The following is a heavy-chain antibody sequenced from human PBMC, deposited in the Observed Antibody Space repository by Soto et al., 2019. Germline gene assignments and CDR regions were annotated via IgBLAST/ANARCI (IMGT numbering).Heavy chain of an antibody. CDR3: AREGDILTGLNWFDP. CDR1: GGTFSSYA. CDR2: IIPIFGTA. Sequence: SVKVSFKASGGTFSSYAISWVRQAPGQGLEWMGGIIPIFGTANYAQKFQGRVTITADESTSTAYMELSSLRSEDMAVYYCAREGDILTGLNWFDPWGQGTLVTVSS. D-gene: IGHD3-9*01. J-gene: IGHJ5*02. V-gene: IGHV1-69*13.